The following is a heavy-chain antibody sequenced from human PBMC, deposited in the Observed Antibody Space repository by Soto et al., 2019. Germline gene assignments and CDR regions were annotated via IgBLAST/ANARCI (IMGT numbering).Heavy chain of an antibody. D-gene: IGHD6-6*01. CDR3: ARVYSSSSSSAAPADY. V-gene: IGHV4-31*03. CDR2: IYYSGST. J-gene: IGHJ4*02. Sequence: PSETLSLTGTVSGGSISSGCYYWSWIRQHPGKGLEWIGYIYYSGSTYYNPSLKSRVTISVDTSKNQFSLKLSSVTAADTAVYYCARVYSSSSSSAAPADYCGQGTLVTFSS. CDR1: GGSISSGCYY.